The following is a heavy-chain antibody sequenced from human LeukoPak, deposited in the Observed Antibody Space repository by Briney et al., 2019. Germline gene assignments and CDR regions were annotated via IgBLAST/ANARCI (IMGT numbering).Heavy chain of an antibody. CDR2: IIPIFGTA. V-gene: IGHV1-69*05. J-gene: IGHJ4*02. D-gene: IGHD5-18*01. CDR1: GGTFSSYA. CDR3: ARAGESEDTAMVGPLSF. Sequence: ASVKVSCKASGGTFSSYAISWVRQAPGQGLEWMGGIIPIFGTANYAQKFQGRVTMTRDMSTSTVYMELSSLRSEDTAVYYCARAGESEDTAMVGPLSFWGQGTLVTVSS.